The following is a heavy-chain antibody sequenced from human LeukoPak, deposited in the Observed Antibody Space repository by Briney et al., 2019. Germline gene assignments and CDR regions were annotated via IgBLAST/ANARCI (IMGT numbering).Heavy chain of an antibody. J-gene: IGHJ3*02. CDR2: IYHSGST. Sequence: KPSETLSLTCTVSGYSISSGYYWGWIRQPPGKGLEWIGSIYHSGSTYYNPSLKSRVTISVDTSKNQFSLKLSSVTAADTAVYYCATHEAGGVVKGHAFDIWGQGTMVTVSS. V-gene: IGHV4-38-2*02. D-gene: IGHD3-3*01. CDR3: ATHEAGGVVKGHAFDI. CDR1: GYSISSGYY.